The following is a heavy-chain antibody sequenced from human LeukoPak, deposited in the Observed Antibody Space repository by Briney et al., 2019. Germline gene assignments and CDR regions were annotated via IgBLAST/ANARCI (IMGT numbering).Heavy chain of an antibody. D-gene: IGHD3-22*01. J-gene: IGHJ4*02. CDR1: GYTFTSYG. V-gene: IGHV1-18*01. Sequence: ASVKVSCKASGYTFTSYGISWVRQAPGQGLEWMGWISAYNGNTNYAQKLQGRVTMTPDTSTSTAYMELRSLRSDDTAVYYCARDTPHYYDSSGNDYWGQGTLATVSS. CDR2: ISAYNGNT. CDR3: ARDTPHYYDSSGNDY.